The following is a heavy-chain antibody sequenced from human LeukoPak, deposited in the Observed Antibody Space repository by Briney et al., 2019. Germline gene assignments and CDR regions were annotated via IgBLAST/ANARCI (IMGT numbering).Heavy chain of an antibody. CDR3: ARLRGDYYDSSGPIDY. D-gene: IGHD3-22*01. CDR2: ISGSGGST. J-gene: IGHJ4*02. V-gene: IGHV3-23*01. CDR1: GFTFSSYA. Sequence: GGSLRLSCAAYGFTFSSYAMSWVRQAPGKGLEWVSAISGSGGSTYYADSVKGRFTISRDNSKNTLYLQMNSLRAEDTAVYYCARLRGDYYDSSGPIDYWGQGTLVTVSS.